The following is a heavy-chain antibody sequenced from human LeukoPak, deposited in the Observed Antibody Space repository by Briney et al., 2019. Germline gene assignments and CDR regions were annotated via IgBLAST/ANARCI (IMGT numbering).Heavy chain of an antibody. CDR2: IYYSGST. CDR1: GGSISTYD. Sequence: PSETLSLTCTVSGGSISTYDWSWIRQPPGKGLEWIGYIYYSGSTNYNPSLKSRVTISLDTSKNQFSLKLSSVTAADTAVYYCATIMYSSTWYYFDYWGEGTLVTVSS. J-gene: IGHJ4*02. V-gene: IGHV4-59*01. CDR3: ATIMYSSTWYYFDY. D-gene: IGHD6-13*01.